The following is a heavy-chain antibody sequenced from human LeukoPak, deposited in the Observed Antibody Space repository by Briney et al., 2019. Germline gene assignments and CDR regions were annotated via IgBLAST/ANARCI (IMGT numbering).Heavy chain of an antibody. J-gene: IGHJ4*02. CDR1: GVSITNSY. D-gene: IGHD6-19*01. CDR2: ISYSGRT. CDR3: ARGNGNGWYDY. Sequence: SETLSLTCTVSGVSITNSYWSWIRHPPGKGLEWIGYISYSGRTYYNLSLKSRLTISLDTSKNQFSLKLTSVTAADTALYYCARGNGNGWYDYWGQGTLVTVSS. V-gene: IGHV4-59*01.